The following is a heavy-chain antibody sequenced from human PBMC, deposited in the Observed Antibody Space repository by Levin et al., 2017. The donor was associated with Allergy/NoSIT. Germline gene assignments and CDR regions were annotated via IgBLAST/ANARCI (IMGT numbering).Heavy chain of an antibody. J-gene: IGHJ4*02. Sequence: GESLKISCAASGFTFSSYAMSWVRQAPGKGLEWVSAIGGSGGSTYYADSVKGRFTISRDNSKNTLYLQMNSLRAEDTAVYYCAAYYYDSSGYYGFDYWGQGTLVTVSS. D-gene: IGHD3-22*01. CDR1: GFTFSSYA. V-gene: IGHV3-23*01. CDR2: IGGSGGST. CDR3: AAYYYDSSGYYGFDY.